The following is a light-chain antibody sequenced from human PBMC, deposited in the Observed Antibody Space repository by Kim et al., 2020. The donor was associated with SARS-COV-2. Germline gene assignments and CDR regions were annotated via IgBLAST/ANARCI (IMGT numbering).Light chain of an antibody. V-gene: IGLV3-1*01. CDR1: KLGDKY. CDR3: QAWDSSTAV. CDR2: QDS. J-gene: IGLJ3*02. Sequence: SYELTQPPSVSASPGQTASITCSGDKLGDKYACWYQQKPGQSPVLVIYQDSKRPSGIPERFSGSISGNTATLTISGTQAMDEADYYCQAWDSSTAVFGGGTQLTVL.